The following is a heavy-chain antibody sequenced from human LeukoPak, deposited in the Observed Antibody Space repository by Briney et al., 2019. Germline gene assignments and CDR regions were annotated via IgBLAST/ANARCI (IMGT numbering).Heavy chain of an antibody. D-gene: IGHD3-22*01. J-gene: IGHJ4*02. CDR1: GFTFSSYW. Sequence: GGSLRLSCAASGFTFSSYWMSWVRQAPGKGLEWVSSISSSSSYIYYADSVKGRFTISRDNAKNSLYLQMNSLRAEDTAVYYCARDDYYDSSGYPKNFDYWGQGTLVTVSS. V-gene: IGHV3-21*01. CDR2: ISSSSSYI. CDR3: ARDDYYDSSGYPKNFDY.